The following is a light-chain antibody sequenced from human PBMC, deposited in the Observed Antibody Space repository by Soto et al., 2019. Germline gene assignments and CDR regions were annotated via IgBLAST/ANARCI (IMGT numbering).Light chain of an antibody. CDR3: SSYAGSYYV. V-gene: IGLV2-11*01. J-gene: IGLJ1*01. CDR2: DVS. Sequence: QSALTQPRSVSGSPGQSVTISCTGTSSDVGGYNYVSWYQQHPGKAPKLMIYDVSKRPSGVPDRFSGSKSGNTASLTISGLPSEDEADYYCSSYAGSYYVFGTGTKLTVL. CDR1: SSDVGGYNY.